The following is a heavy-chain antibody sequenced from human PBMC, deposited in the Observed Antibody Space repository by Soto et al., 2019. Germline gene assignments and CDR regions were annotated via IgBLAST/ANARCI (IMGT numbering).Heavy chain of an antibody. CDR3: ARANVEYCSGGSCYPPNFDY. Sequence: PSETLSLTCAVCGGSFSGYYWSWIRQPPGKGLEWIGEINHSGSTNYNPSLKSRVTISVDTSKNQFSLKLSSVTAADTAVYYCARANVEYCSGGSCYPPNFDYWGQGTLVTVSS. J-gene: IGHJ4*02. D-gene: IGHD2-15*01. V-gene: IGHV4-34*01. CDR1: GGSFSGYY. CDR2: INHSGST.